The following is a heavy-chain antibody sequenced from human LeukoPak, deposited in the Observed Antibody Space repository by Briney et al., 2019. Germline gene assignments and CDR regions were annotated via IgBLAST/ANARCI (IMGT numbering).Heavy chain of an antibody. CDR3: ARVREAAAVLDY. CDR1: GGSISSGGYY. V-gene: IGHV4-31*03. D-gene: IGHD6-13*01. Sequence: SETLSLTCTVSGGSISSGGYYWSWVRQHPGKGLEWIGYINYSGSTYYNPSPKSRVTISIDTSKNQFSLNLSSVTAADTAVYYCARVREAAAVLDYWGQGTLVTVSS. CDR2: INYSGST. J-gene: IGHJ4*02.